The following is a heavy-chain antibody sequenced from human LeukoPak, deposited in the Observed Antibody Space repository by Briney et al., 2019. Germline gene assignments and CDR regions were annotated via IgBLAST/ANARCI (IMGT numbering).Heavy chain of an antibody. CDR2: VDPEDGKT. CDR3: ARLPTAIEPQDF. Sequence: ASVKVSCKASGYTFTDYYIHWVQQAPGKGLEWMGRVDPEDGKTIYEETFQGRVTMTAGTSTDTAYMELSSLRSDDTALYYCARLPTAIEPQDFWGQGTLVTVSS. D-gene: IGHD4-11*01. CDR1: GYTFTDYY. V-gene: IGHV1-69-2*01. J-gene: IGHJ4*02.